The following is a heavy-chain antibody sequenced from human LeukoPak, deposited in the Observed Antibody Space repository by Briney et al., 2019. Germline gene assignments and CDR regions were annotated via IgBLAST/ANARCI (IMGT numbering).Heavy chain of an antibody. CDR2: ISGSGGST. V-gene: IGHV3-23*01. D-gene: IGHD5-24*01. J-gene: IGHJ3*02. CDR1: GFTFSSYA. CDR3: AKAGRDGYNSERGAFDI. Sequence: GGSLRLSCAASGFTFSSYAMSWVRQAPGKGLEWVSAISGSGGSTYYADSVKGRFTISRDNSKNTLYLQMNSLRAEDTAVYYCAKAGRDGYNSERGAFDIWGQGTMVTVSS.